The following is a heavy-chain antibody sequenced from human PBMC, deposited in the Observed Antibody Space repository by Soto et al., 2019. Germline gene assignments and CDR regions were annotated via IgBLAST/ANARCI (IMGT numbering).Heavy chain of an antibody. V-gene: IGHV3-48*01. CDR2: FSSSSGTI. J-gene: IGHJ5*02. CDR3: AREGDSSGWYNGFAP. CDR1: GFTFSSYN. Sequence: EVQLVESGGGLVQPGGSLRLSCAASGFTFSSYNMNWVRQAPGKGLEWVSYFSSSSGTIYYADSVKGRFTISRDNAKNSLYLQMNRLSAEDTAVYYCAREGDSSGWYNGFAPWGQGTLVTVSS. D-gene: IGHD3-22*01.